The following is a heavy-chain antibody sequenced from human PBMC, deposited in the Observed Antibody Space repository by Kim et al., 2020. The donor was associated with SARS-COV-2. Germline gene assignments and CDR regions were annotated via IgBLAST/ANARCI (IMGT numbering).Heavy chain of an antibody. D-gene: IGHD3-10*01. J-gene: IGHJ6*02. CDR3: ARGRRVYYGSGRRPTPPVAPVYYGMDV. V-gene: IGHV4-34*01. CDR2: INHSGST. CDR1: GGSFSGYY. Sequence: SETLSLTCAVYGGSFSGYYWSWIRQPPGKGLEWIGEINHSGSTNYNPSLKSRVTISVDTSKNQFSLKLSSVTAADTAVYYCARGRRVYYGSGRRPTPPVAPVYYGMDVWGQGTTVTVSS.